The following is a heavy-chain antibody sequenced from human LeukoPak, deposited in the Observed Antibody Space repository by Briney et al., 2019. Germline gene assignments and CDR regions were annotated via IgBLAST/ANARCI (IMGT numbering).Heavy chain of an antibody. CDR3: ARGSGGYYDSSGYFDDY. Sequence: ASVKVSCKASGYTFTSYYMHWVRQAPGQGLEWMGIINPSGGSTSYAQKFQGRVTMTRDTSTSTVYMELSSLRSEDTAVYYCARGSGGYYDSSGYFDDYWGQGTLVTVPS. J-gene: IGHJ4*02. V-gene: IGHV1-46*01. D-gene: IGHD3-22*01. CDR1: GYTFTSYY. CDR2: INPSGGST.